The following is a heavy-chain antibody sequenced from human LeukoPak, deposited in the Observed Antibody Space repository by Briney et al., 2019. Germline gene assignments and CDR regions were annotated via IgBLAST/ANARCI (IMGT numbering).Heavy chain of an antibody. CDR1: GFTFSNAW. Sequence: GGSLRLSCAASGFTFSNAWMSWVRQAPGKGQEWVGRIKSKTDGGTTDYAAPVKGRFTISRDDSKNTLYLQMNSLKTEDTAVYYCATASGPRVGFDYWGQGTLVTVSS. D-gene: IGHD2-8*02. CDR2: IKSKTDGGTT. V-gene: IGHV3-15*01. CDR3: ATASGPRVGFDY. J-gene: IGHJ4*02.